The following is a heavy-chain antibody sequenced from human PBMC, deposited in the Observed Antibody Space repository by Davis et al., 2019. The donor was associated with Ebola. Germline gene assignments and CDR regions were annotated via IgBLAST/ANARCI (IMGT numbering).Heavy chain of an antibody. CDR3: AREGKVGATDS. CDR1: GFTVSSNY. J-gene: IGHJ4*02. CDR2: ISGSGGST. Sequence: GGSLRLSCAASGFTVSSNYMSWVRQAPGKGLEWVSAISGSGGSTYYADSVKGRFTISRDNAKNTLYLQMNSLRDDDTAVYYCAREGKVGATDSWGQGTLVTVSS. V-gene: IGHV3-53*01. D-gene: IGHD1-26*01.